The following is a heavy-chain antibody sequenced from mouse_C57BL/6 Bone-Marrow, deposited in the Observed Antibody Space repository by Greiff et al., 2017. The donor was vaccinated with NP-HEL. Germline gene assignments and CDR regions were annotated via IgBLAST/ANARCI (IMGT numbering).Heavy chain of an antibody. CDR1: GYTFTSYW. Sequence: VQLQQSGAELVRPGSSVKLSCKASGYTFTSYWMDWVKQRPGQGLEWIGNIYPSDSETHYNQKFKDKATLTVDKSSSTAYMQLSSLTSEDSAVYYCARQLRLPFAYWGQGTLVTVSA. CDR3: ARQLRLPFAY. D-gene: IGHD3-2*02. J-gene: IGHJ3*01. CDR2: IYPSDSET. V-gene: IGHV1-61*01.